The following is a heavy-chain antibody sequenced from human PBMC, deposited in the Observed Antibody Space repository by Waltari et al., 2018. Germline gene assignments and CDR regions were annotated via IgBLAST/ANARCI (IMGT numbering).Heavy chain of an antibody. CDR2: IYAGGST. CDR1: GFTLSNYA. Sequence: EVQLLESGGGLVQPGGSLRLSCAASGFTLSNYAMSWVRPAPGKGREGVSVIYAGGSTYAADSVKGRFTISRDNSKNALYPHMNNVKTEDSASYYCAKDSITTYYGSGQGDDMDVWGKGTTVSVSS. D-gene: IGHD3-10*01. CDR3: AKDSITTYYGSGQGDDMDV. J-gene: IGHJ6*03. V-gene: IGHV3-23*03.